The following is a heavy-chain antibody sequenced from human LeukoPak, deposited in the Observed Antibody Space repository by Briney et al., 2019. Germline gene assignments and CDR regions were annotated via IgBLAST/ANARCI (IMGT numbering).Heavy chain of an antibody. J-gene: IGHJ3*02. CDR3: ASPSSSYHDAFDI. Sequence: ASVKVSCKASGGTFSSYAISWVRQAPGQGLEWMGWISLYNGNTNYAQKFQGSVTMTRDTSTTTVSMELRSLRSDDTAVYYCASPSSSYHDAFDIWGQGTMVTVSS. V-gene: IGHV1-18*01. CDR2: ISLYNGNT. D-gene: IGHD6-13*01. CDR1: GGTFSSYA.